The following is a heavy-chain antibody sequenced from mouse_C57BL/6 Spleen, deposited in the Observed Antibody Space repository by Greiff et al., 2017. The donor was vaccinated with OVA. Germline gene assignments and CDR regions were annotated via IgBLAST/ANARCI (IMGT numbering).Heavy chain of an antibody. D-gene: IGHD2-4*01. CDR1: GFTFSDAW. Sequence: DVMLVESGGGLVQPGGSMKLSCAASGFTFSDAWMDWVRQSPEKGLEWVAEIRNKANNHATYYAESVKGRFTISRDDSKSSVYLQMNSLRAEDTGIYYCTRDHIYYDYGRGFDYWGQGTSVTVSS. CDR3: TRDHIYYDYGRGFDY. CDR2: IRNKANNHAT. V-gene: IGHV6-6*01. J-gene: IGHJ4*01.